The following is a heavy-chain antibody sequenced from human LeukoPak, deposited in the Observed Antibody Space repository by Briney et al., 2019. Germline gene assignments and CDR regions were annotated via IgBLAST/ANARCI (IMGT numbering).Heavy chain of an antibody. CDR1: GGSISSYY. V-gene: IGHV4-59*08. CDR3: ASHRNYYDSSGYSDAFDI. J-gene: IGHJ3*02. D-gene: IGHD3-22*01. Sequence: SETLSLTCTVSGGSISSYYWSWIRQPPGKGLEWIGYIYYSGSTNYNPSLKSRVTISVDTSKNQFSLKLSSVTAADTAVYYCASHRNYYDSSGYSDAFDIWGQGTMVTVSS. CDR2: IYYSGST.